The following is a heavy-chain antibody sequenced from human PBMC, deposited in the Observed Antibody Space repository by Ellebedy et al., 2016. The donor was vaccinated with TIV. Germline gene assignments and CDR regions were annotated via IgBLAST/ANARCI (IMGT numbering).Heavy chain of an antibody. D-gene: IGHD1/OR15-1a*01. J-gene: IGHJ5*02. V-gene: IGHV3-11*01. CDR2: ITSSGSPT. Sequence: GESLKISCAASGFIFSDYYMIWIRQAPGKGLECVSYITSSGSPTYYADSVRGRFTISRDNAKHSLYLQMNSLRAEDTAVYFCARDTRFIDQQHNWFDPWGQGTLVTVSS. CDR3: ARDTRFIDQQHNWFDP. CDR1: GFIFSDYY.